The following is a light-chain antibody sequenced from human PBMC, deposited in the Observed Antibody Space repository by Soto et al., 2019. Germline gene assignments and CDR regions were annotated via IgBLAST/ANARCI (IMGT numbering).Light chain of an antibody. CDR3: AAWDDSLNGPV. Sequence: QSVLTQPPSAPGTPGQRVTISCSGSSSNIGRNTVNWYQQLPGTAPKLLIYSNDRRPSGVPDRFSGSKSGTSASLAISGLQSEDEADYYCAAWDDSLNGPVFGGGTKLTVL. CDR2: SND. CDR1: SSNIGRNT. J-gene: IGLJ2*01. V-gene: IGLV1-44*01.